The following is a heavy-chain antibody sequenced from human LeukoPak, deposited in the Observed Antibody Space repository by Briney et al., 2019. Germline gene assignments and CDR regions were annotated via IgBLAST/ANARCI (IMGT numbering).Heavy chain of an antibody. CDR3: VSFYETY. J-gene: IGHJ4*02. Sequence: RAGGSLRLSCAASGFTFSSYRMHWVRQAPGKGLVWVSRINSDGSWTSYADSVKGRFTISKDNAKNTVYLQMNSLRAEDTAVYYCVSFYETYWGRGTLVTVSS. V-gene: IGHV3-74*01. CDR2: INSDGSWT. CDR1: GFTFSSYR. D-gene: IGHD2/OR15-2a*01.